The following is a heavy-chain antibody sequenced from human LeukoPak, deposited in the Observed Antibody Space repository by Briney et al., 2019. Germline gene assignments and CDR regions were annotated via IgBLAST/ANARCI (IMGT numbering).Heavy chain of an antibody. CDR3: TRQGVYYDSSGYYLSWFDP. J-gene: IGHJ5*02. Sequence: SETLSLTCTVSGDSISSSNYYWGWIRQPPGKGPEWIGTIYYSGHTYYNPSLEHRVTISVDTSKNPFSLKLTSVTATDPAVYYCTRQGVYYDSSGYYLSWFDPWGQGTLVTVSS. CDR2: IYYSGHT. CDR1: GDSISSSNYY. D-gene: IGHD3-22*01. V-gene: IGHV4-39*01.